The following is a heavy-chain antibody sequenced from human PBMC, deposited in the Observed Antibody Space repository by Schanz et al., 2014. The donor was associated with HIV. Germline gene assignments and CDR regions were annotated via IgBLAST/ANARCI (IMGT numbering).Heavy chain of an antibody. Sequence: QLSESGGDLVRPGGSLRLSCAASGFTFSSYAMSWVRLAPGKGLEWVSTVGYGGDNTYYADSVEGRFTISRDNSKNTVYLQMNSLRAEDTALYYCAKRGPYTGRYEYFQQWGQGTLVTVSS. CDR1: GFTFSSYA. V-gene: IGHV3-23*01. J-gene: IGHJ1*01. D-gene: IGHD1-26*01. CDR3: AKRGPYTGRYEYFQQ. CDR2: VGYGGDNT.